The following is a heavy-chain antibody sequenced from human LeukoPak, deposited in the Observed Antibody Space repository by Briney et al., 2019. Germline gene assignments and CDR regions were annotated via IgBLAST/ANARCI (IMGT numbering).Heavy chain of an antibody. CDR1: GYTFTSYV. V-gene: IGHV1-18*01. CDR3: ARDREESSGFYYYYYYMDV. Sequence: ASVKVSCKASGYTFTSYVINWVRQAPGQGLEWMGWISAYNGNTNYAQKLQGRVTMTTDTSTSTVYMELRSLRSDDTAVYYCARDREESSGFYYYYYYMDVWGKGTTVTVSS. D-gene: IGHD5-12*01. CDR2: ISAYNGNT. J-gene: IGHJ6*03.